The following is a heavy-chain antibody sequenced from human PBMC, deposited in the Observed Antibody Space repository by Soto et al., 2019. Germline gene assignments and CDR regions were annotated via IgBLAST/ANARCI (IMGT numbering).Heavy chain of an antibody. CDR1: GGSIRSYY. J-gene: IGHJ3*02. CDR3: ARDPVDSGGNPPPFDI. CDR2: VYHSGTT. D-gene: IGHD4-17*01. V-gene: IGHV4-59*01. Sequence: QVQLQESGPGLVKPSETLSLTCTVSGGSIRSYYWSWIRQPPGKGLEWIGYVYHSGTTNYNPSLKSRVPIPVDTSKSQSSLKLTSVTAADTAVYYCARDPVDSGGNPPPFDIWGKGKMVTVSS.